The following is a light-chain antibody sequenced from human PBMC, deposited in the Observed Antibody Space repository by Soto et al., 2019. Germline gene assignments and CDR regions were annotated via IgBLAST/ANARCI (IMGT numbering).Light chain of an antibody. CDR3: QQYGSSPPTWT. J-gene: IGKJ1*01. V-gene: IGKV3-20*01. CDR1: QSVSSSY. Sequence: EIALTQSPGTLSLSPGERATLSCRASQSVSSSYLAWYQQKPGQAPRLLIYGASSRATGMPDRFSGSGSGTDFTLTISRLEPEDFAVYYCQQYGSSPPTWTFGQGTKVDIK. CDR2: GAS.